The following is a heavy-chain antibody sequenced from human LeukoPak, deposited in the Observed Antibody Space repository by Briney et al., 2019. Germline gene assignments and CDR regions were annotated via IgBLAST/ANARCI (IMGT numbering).Heavy chain of an antibody. Sequence: ASVKVSCKASGYSFPSYGISWVRQAPGQGLEWMGIINPSGGSTSYAQKFQGRVTMTRDTSTSTVYMELSSLRAEDTAVYYCAKDLMVVAPNWFDPWGQGTLVTVS. CDR1: GYSFPSYG. D-gene: IGHD2-15*01. CDR2: INPSGGST. J-gene: IGHJ5*02. V-gene: IGHV1-46*01. CDR3: AKDLMVVAPNWFDP.